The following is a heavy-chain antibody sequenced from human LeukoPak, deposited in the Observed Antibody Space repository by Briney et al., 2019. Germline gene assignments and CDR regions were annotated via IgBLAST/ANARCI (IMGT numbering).Heavy chain of an antibody. D-gene: IGHD1-1*01. CDR3: AGRLGPPSRPNDFDY. J-gene: IGHJ4*02. V-gene: IGHV1-69*06. CDR1: GGTFSSYA. CDR2: IIPIFGTA. Sequence: SVKVSCKASGGTFSSYAISWVRQAPGQGLEWMGGIIPIFGTANYAQKFQGRVTITADKSTSTAYMELSSLRSEDTAVYYCAGRLGPPSRPNDFDYWGQGTLVTVSS.